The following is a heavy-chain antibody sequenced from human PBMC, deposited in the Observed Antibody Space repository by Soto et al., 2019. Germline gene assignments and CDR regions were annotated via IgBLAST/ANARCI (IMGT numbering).Heavy chain of an antibody. CDR1: GFTFSSYA. J-gene: IGHJ4*02. Sequence: GGSLRLSCAASGFTFSSYAMSWVRQAPGKGLEWVSAISGSGGSTYYADSVKGRFTISRDNSKNTLYLQMNSLRAEDTAVYYCAKQFYVSSGYIANFDYWGQGTLVTVSS. CDR2: ISGSGGST. V-gene: IGHV3-23*01. D-gene: IGHD3-22*01. CDR3: AKQFYVSSGYIANFDY.